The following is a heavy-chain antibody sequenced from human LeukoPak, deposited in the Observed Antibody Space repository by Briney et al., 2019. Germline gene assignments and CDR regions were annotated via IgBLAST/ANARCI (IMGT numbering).Heavy chain of an antibody. CDR2: ITTSSSYI. Sequence: PGGSLRLSCAASGFIFSNYEMNWVRQAPGKGLEWVSSITTSSSYIYYADSVKGRFTISRDNARNSLYLHMNSLRAEDTAVYYCARDLGGYSYGSHFDYWGQGTLVTVSS. V-gene: IGHV3-21*01. CDR1: GFIFSNYE. CDR3: ARDLGGYSYGSHFDY. D-gene: IGHD5-18*01. J-gene: IGHJ4*02.